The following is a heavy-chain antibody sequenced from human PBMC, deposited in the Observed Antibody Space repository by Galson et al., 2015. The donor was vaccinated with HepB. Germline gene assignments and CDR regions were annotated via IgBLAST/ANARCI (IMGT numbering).Heavy chain of an antibody. CDR1: GGTFSSYT. CDR3: AGNHGSGSYYTAAFDP. Sequence: SVKVSCKASGGTFSSYTISWVRQAPGQGLEWMGRIIPILGIANYAQKFQGRVTITADKSTSTAYMELSSLRSEDTAVYYCAGNHGSGSYYTAAFDPWGQGTLVTVSS. V-gene: IGHV1-69*02. J-gene: IGHJ5*02. D-gene: IGHD3-10*01. CDR2: IIPILGIA.